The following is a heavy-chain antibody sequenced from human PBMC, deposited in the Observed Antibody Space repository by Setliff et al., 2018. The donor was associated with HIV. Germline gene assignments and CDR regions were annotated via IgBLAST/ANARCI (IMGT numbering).Heavy chain of an antibody. D-gene: IGHD2-2*01. CDR2: IYTSGST. CDR3: ASHFGYCSSTSCEGY. V-gene: IGHV4-4*09. CDR1: GGSISSYY. J-gene: IGHJ4*02. Sequence: TPSETLSLTCTVSGGSISSYYWSWIRQPPGKGLERIGYIYTSGSTNYNPSLKSRVTISVDTSKNQFSLKLSSVTAADTAVYYCASHFGYCSSTSCEGYWGQGALVTVSS.